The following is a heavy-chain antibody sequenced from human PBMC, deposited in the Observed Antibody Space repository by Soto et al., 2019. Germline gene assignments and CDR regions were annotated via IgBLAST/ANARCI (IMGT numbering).Heavy chain of an antibody. Sequence: QVQLVQSGAEVKKPGSSVKVSCKASGGTFSSYAISWVRQAPGQGLEWMGGIIPIFGTANYAQKFQGRVTSTADESTSTAYMELSSLRSEDTAVYYCARSGLRTVTNYYYGMDVWGQGTTVTVSS. CDR1: GGTFSSYA. CDR3: ARSGLRTVTNYYYGMDV. D-gene: IGHD4-4*01. CDR2: IIPIFGTA. V-gene: IGHV1-69*12. J-gene: IGHJ6*02.